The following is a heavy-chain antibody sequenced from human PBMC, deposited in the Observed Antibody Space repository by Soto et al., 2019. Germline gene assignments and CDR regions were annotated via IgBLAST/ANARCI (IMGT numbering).Heavy chain of an antibody. J-gene: IGHJ4*02. Sequence: SETLSLTCIVSGGSISNVGYYWTWIRQHPEKGLEWIGYISHSGSTYYNPSLKSRVTISVDTSKNQFSLKLSSVTAADTAVYYCARRRWLQSHDYWGQGTLVTVSS. V-gene: IGHV4-30-4*08. D-gene: IGHD5-12*01. CDR2: ISHSGST. CDR1: GGSISNVGYY. CDR3: ARRRWLQSHDY.